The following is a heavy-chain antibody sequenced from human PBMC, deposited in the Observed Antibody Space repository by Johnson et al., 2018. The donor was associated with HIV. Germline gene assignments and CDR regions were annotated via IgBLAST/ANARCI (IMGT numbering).Heavy chain of an antibody. Sequence: PGKGLDWVTVISYDGSNEYYADSVKGRFTISRDNSKNTLYLHMSSLRAEDTALYYCARDSFIAVTLSDAFDIWGQGTMVTVSS. V-gene: IGHV3-30-3*01. CDR2: ISYDGSNE. J-gene: IGHJ3*02. CDR3: ARDSFIAVTLSDAFDI. D-gene: IGHD6-19*01.